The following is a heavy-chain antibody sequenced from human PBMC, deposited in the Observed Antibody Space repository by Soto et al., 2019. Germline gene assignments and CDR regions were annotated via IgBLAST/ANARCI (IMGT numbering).Heavy chain of an antibody. CDR3: ARLPWADYGGIFDP. CDR2: IYYSVSP. J-gene: IGHJ5*02. Sequence: PSETLSLTCTVSGGSISSYYWSWIRQPPGKGLEWIGYIYYSVSPNYNPSLKSRVTISVDTSKNQFSLKLSSVTAADTAVYYWARLPWADYGGIFDPWGQGTLVTVAS. D-gene: IGHD4-17*01. V-gene: IGHV4-59*01. CDR1: GGSISSYY.